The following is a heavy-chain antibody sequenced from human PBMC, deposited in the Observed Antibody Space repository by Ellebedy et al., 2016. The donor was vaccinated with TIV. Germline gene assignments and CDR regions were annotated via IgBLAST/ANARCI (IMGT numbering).Heavy chain of an antibody. CDR3: ARGTYSSSGDY. Sequence: ASVKVSCKASGYTFSRYYMHWVRQAPGQGLEWMGIINPSGGSTSYAQKFQGRVTMTRDTSISTAYMELNRLRSDDTAVYYCARGTYSSSGDYWGQGTLVTVSS. CDR2: INPSGGST. V-gene: IGHV1-46*01. D-gene: IGHD6-13*01. J-gene: IGHJ4*02. CDR1: GYTFSRYY.